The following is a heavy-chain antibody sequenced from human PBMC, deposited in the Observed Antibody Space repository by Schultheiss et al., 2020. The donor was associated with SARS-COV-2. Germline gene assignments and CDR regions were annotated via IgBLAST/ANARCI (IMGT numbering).Heavy chain of an antibody. D-gene: IGHD4-17*01. V-gene: IGHV4-34*01. CDR3: ARPSGDYYFDY. Sequence: SQTLSLTCAVYGGSFSGYYWSWIRQPPGKGLEWIGEINHSGSTNYNPSLKSRVTISVDTSKNQFSLKLSSVTAADTAVYYCARPSGDYYFDYWGQGTLVTVSS. CDR2: INHSGST. J-gene: IGHJ4*02. CDR1: GGSFSGYY.